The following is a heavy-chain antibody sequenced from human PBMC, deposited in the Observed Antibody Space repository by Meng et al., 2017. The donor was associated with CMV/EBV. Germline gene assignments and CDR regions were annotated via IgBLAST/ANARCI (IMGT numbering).Heavy chain of an antibody. CDR1: GYAFTAYY. V-gene: IGHV1-2*02. Sequence: ASVKVSCKTSGYAFTAYYMHWVRQAPGQGLEWMGWINPNSGGTNYAQKFQGRVTMTRDTSISTAYMELNRLRSDDTAVYYCARGPLYNYGWPSNIFDFQHWGQGTLVTVSS. CDR3: ARGPLYNYGWPSNIFDFQH. J-gene: IGHJ1*01. D-gene: IGHD5-18*01. CDR2: INPNSGGT.